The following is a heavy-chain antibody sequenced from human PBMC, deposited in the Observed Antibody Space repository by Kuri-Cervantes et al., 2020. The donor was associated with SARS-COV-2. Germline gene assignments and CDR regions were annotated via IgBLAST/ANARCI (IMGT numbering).Heavy chain of an antibody. J-gene: IGHJ4*02. D-gene: IGHD2-2*01. CDR2: ISAYNGST. CDR1: GYTFTSYG. V-gene: IGHV1-18*01. CDR3: ARDYIVVVPAANSNFDY. Sequence: ASVKVSCKASGYTFTSYGISWVRQAPGQGLEWMGWISAYNGSTNYAQKLQGRVTMTTDTSTSTAYMELRSLRSDDTAVYYRARDYIVVVPAANSNFDYWGQGTLVTVSS.